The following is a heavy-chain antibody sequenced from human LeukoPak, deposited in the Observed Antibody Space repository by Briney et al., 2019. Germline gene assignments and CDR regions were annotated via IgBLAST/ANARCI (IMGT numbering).Heavy chain of an antibody. CDR1: GFTFSDYY. D-gene: IGHD3-3*01. V-gene: IGHV3-11*01. Sequence: GGPLRLSCVVSGFTFSDYYMTWVRQAPGKGLEWLSSISSSGGTIYYADSVKGRFTISRDNAKKSLYLQMISLTADDTAVYFCAKDKRDEILGVVRTTLDYWGQGTRVTVSS. J-gene: IGHJ4*02. CDR3: AKDKRDEILGVVRTTLDY. CDR2: ISSSGGTI.